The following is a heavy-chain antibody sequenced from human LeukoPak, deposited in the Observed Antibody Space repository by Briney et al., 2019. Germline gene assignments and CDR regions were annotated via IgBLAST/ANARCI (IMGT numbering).Heavy chain of an antibody. J-gene: IGHJ3*02. CDR1: GYSFTSYN. Sequence: GASVKVSCKTSGYSFTSYNLHWVRQAPGQRLGWMGIIKPSGGNTNYAQKFQGRVTLTRHTSTDTVYMELSSLKSEDTAVYYCARVRDGYNDAYDIWGQGTMVTVSS. D-gene: IGHD5-24*01. CDR3: ARVRDGYNDAYDI. CDR2: IKPSGGNT. V-gene: IGHV1-46*01.